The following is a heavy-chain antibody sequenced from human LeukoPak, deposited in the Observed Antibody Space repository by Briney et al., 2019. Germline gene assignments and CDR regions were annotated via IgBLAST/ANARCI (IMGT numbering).Heavy chain of an antibody. D-gene: IGHD6-13*01. Sequence: PSEALSLTCIVSGDSISSYYWSWIRQPPGKGLEWIGYIHYSGSTNYNPSLKSRVTISVDTSKNQFSLKLNSVTAADTAVYYCARWTTITAPGTYYFDYWGQGTLVTVSS. CDR3: ARWTTITAPGTYYFDY. V-gene: IGHV4-59*01. J-gene: IGHJ4*02. CDR2: IHYSGST. CDR1: GDSISSYY.